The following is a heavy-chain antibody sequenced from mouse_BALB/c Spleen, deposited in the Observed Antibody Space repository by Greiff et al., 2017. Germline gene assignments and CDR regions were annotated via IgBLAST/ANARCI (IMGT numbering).Heavy chain of an antibody. D-gene: IGHD2-1*01. Sequence: EVHLVESGGGLVQPGGSRKLSCAASGFTFSDYGMAWVRQAPGKGPEWVAFISNLAYSIYYADTVTGRFTISRENAKNTLYLEMSSLRSEDTAMYYCARGNYYYAMDYWGQGTSVTVSS. J-gene: IGHJ4*01. CDR2: ISNLAYSI. CDR3: ARGNYYYAMDY. CDR1: GFTFSDYG. V-gene: IGHV5-15*02.